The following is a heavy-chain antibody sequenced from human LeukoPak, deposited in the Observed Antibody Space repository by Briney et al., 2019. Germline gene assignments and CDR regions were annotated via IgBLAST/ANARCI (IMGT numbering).Heavy chain of an antibody. J-gene: IGHJ5*02. CDR3: ARVGCRGGSCYLPNWFDP. D-gene: IGHD2-15*01. CDR2: IYTSGST. Sequence: SETLSLTCTVSGGSISSYYWSWIRQPAGKGLEWIGRIYTSGSTNYNPSLKSRVTMSVDTSKNQFSLKLSSVTAADTAVYYCARVGCRGGSCYLPNWFDPWGQGTLVTVSS. CDR1: GGSISSYY. V-gene: IGHV4-4*07.